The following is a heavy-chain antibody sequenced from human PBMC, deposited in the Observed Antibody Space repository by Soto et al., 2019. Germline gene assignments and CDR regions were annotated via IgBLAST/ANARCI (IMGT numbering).Heavy chain of an antibody. CDR1: GFTFSSYS. V-gene: IGHV3-64*01. J-gene: IGHJ4*02. D-gene: IGHD2-15*01. Sequence: GGSLRLSCAASGFTFSSYSMHWVRQAPGKGLEYVSSISSNGGSTYHVNSVKGRFTISRDNSKNMLYLQMGSLRTEDMAVYYCARGYCSGGSCYYFDYWGQGTLVTVSS. CDR3: ARGYCSGGSCYYFDY. CDR2: ISSNGGST.